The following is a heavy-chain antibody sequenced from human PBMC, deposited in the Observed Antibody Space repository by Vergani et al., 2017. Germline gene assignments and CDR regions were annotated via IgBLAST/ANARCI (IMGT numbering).Heavy chain of an antibody. J-gene: IGHJ4*02. CDR1: GFTFSSYS. Sequence: EVQLVESGGGLVKPGGSLRLSCAASGFTFSSYSMNWVRQAPGKGLEWVSSISSSSSYTYYADSVKGRFTISRDNAKNSLYLQINSLRAEDTAVYYCASGLDTAMVTLWNYWGQGTLVTVSS. CDR3: ASGLDTAMVTLWNY. D-gene: IGHD5-18*01. V-gene: IGHV3-21*01. CDR2: ISSSSSYT.